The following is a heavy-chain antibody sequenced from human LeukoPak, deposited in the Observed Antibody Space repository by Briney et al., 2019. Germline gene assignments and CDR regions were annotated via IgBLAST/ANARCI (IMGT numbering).Heavy chain of an antibody. CDR1: GFTFSTYA. D-gene: IGHD6-19*01. Sequence: GGSLRLSCAAAGFTFSTYAMHWVRQAPGKGLEWVAVVLYDGSNTYYADSVKGRFTISRDNSKNTLYLQMNSLRAEDTAVYYCAKDRREQWQLYYFDYWGQGTLVTVSS. CDR3: AKDRREQWQLYYFDY. CDR2: VLYDGSNT. V-gene: IGHV3-30-3*01. J-gene: IGHJ4*02.